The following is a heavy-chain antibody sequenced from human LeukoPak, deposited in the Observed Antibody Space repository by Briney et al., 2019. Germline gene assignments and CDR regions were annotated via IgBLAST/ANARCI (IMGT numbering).Heavy chain of an antibody. CDR1: GFTFSSYS. D-gene: IGHD1-26*01. V-gene: IGHV3-7*01. J-gene: IGHJ4*02. Sequence: GGSLRLSCAASGFTFSSYSMNWVRQAPGKGLEWVANIKQDGSEKYYVDSVKGRFTISRDNAKNSLYLQMNSLRAEDTAVYYCARAFSRARGSGSLGYWGQGTLVTVSS. CDR2: IKQDGSEK. CDR3: ARAFSRARGSGSLGY.